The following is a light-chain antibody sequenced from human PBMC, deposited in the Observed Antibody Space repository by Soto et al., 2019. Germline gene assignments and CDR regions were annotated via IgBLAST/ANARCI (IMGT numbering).Light chain of an antibody. Sequence: EIVLTQSPDTLSLSPGERATLSCGASQSLNNNYLAWYQQKPGQAPRILIYGASRRATGIPDRFSGSGSGTDFTLTISRLEPEDCAEYYCQHYVGLPLTSGGGTKVEI. CDR3: QHYVGLPLT. CDR1: QSLNNNY. V-gene: IGKV3-20*01. J-gene: IGKJ4*01. CDR2: GAS.